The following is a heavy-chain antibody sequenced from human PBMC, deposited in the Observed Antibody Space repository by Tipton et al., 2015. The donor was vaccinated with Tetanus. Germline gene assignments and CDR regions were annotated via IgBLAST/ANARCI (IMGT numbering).Heavy chain of an antibody. Sequence: SLRLSCAASGFTVSSNYMSWVRQAPGKGLEWVSVIYSGGSTYYADSVKGRFTISRDNSKNTLYLQMNSLRAEDTAVYYCARGQDIVVVPAAINYDMDVWGQGTTVTVSS. D-gene: IGHD2-2*01. V-gene: IGHV3-53*01. CDR1: GFTVSSNY. CDR3: ARGQDIVVVPAAINYDMDV. J-gene: IGHJ6*02. CDR2: IYSGGST.